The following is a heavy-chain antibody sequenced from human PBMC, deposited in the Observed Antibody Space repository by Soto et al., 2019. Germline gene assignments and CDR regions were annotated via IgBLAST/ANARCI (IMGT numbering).Heavy chain of an antibody. CDR3: ARLSGFDYYGSGSYYKNYYYYGMDV. D-gene: IGHD3-10*01. CDR2: IDPSDSYT. V-gene: IGHV5-10-1*01. CDR1: GYSFTSYW. Sequence: PGESLKISCKGSGYSFTSYWISWVRQMPGKGLEWMGRIDPSDSYTNYSPSFQGHVTISADKSISTAYLQWSSLKASDTAMYYCARLSGFDYYGSGSYYKNYYYYGMDVWGQGTTVTVSS. J-gene: IGHJ6*02.